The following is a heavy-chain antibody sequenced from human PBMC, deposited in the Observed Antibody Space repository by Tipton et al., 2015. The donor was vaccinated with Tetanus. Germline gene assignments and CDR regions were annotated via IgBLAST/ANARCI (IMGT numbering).Heavy chain of an antibody. Sequence: TLSLTCTVSVGSISSGDYYWSWVRQSPGEGLQWIGHLYKSGNTYYKPSLKSRVAISIDASKNQFSLKLNSMTAADTAVYYCSRVGCFYYYMDVWGKGTAVTVSS. J-gene: IGHJ6*03. CDR3: SRVGCFYYYMDV. CDR2: LYKSGNT. V-gene: IGHV4-30-4*01. CDR1: VGSISSGDYY.